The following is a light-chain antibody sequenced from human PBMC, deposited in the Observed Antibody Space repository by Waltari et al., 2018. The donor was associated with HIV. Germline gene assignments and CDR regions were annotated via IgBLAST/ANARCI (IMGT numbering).Light chain of an antibody. CDR3: SSYTTSRTVV. CDR2: DVT. J-gene: IGLJ2*01. V-gene: IGLV2-14*03. CDR1: SSDVGGYNY. Sequence: QSALTQPASVSGSPGQSITISCTGTSSDVGGYNYVSWYQQHPGKAPKLMVYDVTNRPSGVSNRFSGSKSGNTAFLTISRLQAEDEADYYCSSYTTSRTVVFGGGTKLTVL.